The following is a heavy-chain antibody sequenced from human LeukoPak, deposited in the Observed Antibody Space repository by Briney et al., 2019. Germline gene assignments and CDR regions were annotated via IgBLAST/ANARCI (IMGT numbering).Heavy chain of an antibody. J-gene: IGHJ3*02. CDR3: ARAPDASQFDI. CDR1: GGTFSSYA. CDR2: SIPILGIA. V-gene: IGHV1-69*04. D-gene: IGHD2-8*01. Sequence: SVKVSCKASGGTFSSYAISWVRQAPGQGLEWMGRSIPILGIADYAQKFQGRVTITADKSTSTAYMELSSLRSEDTAVYYCARAPDASQFDIWGQGTMVTVSS.